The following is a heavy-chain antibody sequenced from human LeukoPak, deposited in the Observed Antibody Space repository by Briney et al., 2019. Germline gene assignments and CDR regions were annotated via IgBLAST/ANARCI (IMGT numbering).Heavy chain of an antibody. CDR1: GGSISSYY. D-gene: IGHD3-3*01. Sequence: SETLSLTCTVSGGSISSYYWSWIRQPPGKGLEWIGYIYYSGSTNYNPSLKGRVTISVDTSKNQFTLKLSSVTAADTAVYYCASLTIFGVVTAFDIWGQGTMVTVSS. CDR3: ASLTIFGVVTAFDI. J-gene: IGHJ3*02. CDR2: IYYSGST. V-gene: IGHV4-59*01.